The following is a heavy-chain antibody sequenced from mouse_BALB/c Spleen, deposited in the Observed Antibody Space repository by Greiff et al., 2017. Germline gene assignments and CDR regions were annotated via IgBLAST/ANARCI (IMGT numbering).Heavy chain of an antibody. J-gene: IGHJ2*01. V-gene: IGHV1-69*02. CDR3: ARAYRSFDY. Sequence: QVQLQQPGAELVQPGASVKLSCKASGYTFTSYWMHWVKQRPGQGLEWIGEIDPSDSYTNYNQKFKGKATLTVDKSSSTAYMQLSSLTSEDSAVYYCARAYRSFDYWGQGTTLTVSS. CDR1: GYTFTSYW. D-gene: IGHD2-14*01. CDR2: IDPSDSYT.